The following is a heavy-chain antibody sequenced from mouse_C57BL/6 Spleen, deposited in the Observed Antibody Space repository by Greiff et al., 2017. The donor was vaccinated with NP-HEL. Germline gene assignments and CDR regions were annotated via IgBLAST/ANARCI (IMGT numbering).Heavy chain of an antibody. V-gene: IGHV1-64*01. CDR1: GYTFTSYW. CDR3: ARGGGNPFAY. J-gene: IGHJ3*01. CDR2: IHPNSGST. Sequence: QVQLQQPGAELVKPGASVKLSCKASGYTFTSYWMHWVKQRPGQGLEWIGMIHPNSGSTNYNEKFKSKATLTVDKSSSTAYMQLSSLTSEDSVVYYCARGGGNPFAYWGQGTLVTVSA. D-gene: IGHD2-1*01.